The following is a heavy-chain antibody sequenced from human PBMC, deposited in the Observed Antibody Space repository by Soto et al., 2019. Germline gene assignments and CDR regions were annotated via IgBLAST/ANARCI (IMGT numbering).Heavy chain of an antibody. CDR1: GGTVSSYA. CDR2: IIPIFGTA. Sequence: SVKVSCKASGGTVSSYAISWVRQAPGQGLEWMGGIIPIFGTANYAQKFQGRVTTTADESTSTAYMELSSLRSEDTAVYYCARGLTAYYYYGMDVWGQGTTVTVSS. V-gene: IGHV1-69*13. J-gene: IGHJ6*02. D-gene: IGHD2-21*02. CDR3: ARGLTAYYYYGMDV.